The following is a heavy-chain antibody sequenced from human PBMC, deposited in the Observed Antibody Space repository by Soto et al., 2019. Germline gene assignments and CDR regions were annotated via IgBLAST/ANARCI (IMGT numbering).Heavy chain of an antibody. V-gene: IGHV1-2*04. D-gene: IGHD3-10*01. CDR2: INPNSGGT. J-gene: IGHJ6*02. CDR3: ARDIASGGMDV. CDR1: GYTFSDYY. Sequence: GASVKVSCKASGYTFSDYYMHWVRQAPGQGLEWMGWINPNSGGTNYAQKFQGWVTMTRDTSISTAYMELSRLRSDDTAVYYCARDIASGGMDVWGQGTTVTVSS.